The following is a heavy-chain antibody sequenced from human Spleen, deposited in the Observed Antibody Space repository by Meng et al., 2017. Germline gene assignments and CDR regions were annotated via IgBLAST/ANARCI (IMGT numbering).Heavy chain of an antibody. Sequence: GESLKISCAASGFTFSDYYMGWIRQAPGKGLDWGSYISNSGSTKYYADSVKGRFTISRDNAKNSLFLQMNTLRAEDTAVYYCARITGWMAPFDYWGQGTLVTVSS. CDR1: GFTFSDYY. D-gene: IGHD3-16*01. V-gene: IGHV3-11*01. CDR2: ISNSGSTK. CDR3: ARITGWMAPFDY. J-gene: IGHJ4*02.